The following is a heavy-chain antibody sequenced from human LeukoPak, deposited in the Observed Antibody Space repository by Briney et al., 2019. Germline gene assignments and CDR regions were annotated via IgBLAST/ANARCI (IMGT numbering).Heavy chain of an antibody. CDR1: GFTFTSSA. CDR2: IVVGSGNT. CDR3: AVTDRLRLGELYYDY. J-gene: IGHJ4*02. D-gene: IGHD3-16*01. Sequence: TSVKVSCKASGFTFTSSAMQWVRQARGQRLEWIGWIVVGSGNTNYAQKFQERVTITRDMSTSTAHMELSSLRSEDTAVYYCAVTDRLRLGELYYDYWGQGTLVTVSS. V-gene: IGHV1-58*02.